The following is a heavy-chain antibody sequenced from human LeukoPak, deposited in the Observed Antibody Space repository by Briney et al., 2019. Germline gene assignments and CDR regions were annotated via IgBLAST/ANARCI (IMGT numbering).Heavy chain of an antibody. D-gene: IGHD5-18*01. CDR3: ARIQLWRPFDY. Sequence: GGSLRLSCAASGFTFSSYAMSWVRQAPGKGLEWVSYISSSSSTIYYADSVKGRFTISRDNAKNSLYLQMNSLRAEDTAVYYCARIQLWRPFDYWGQGTLVTVSS. CDR1: GFTFSSYA. J-gene: IGHJ4*02. V-gene: IGHV3-48*01. CDR2: ISSSSSTI.